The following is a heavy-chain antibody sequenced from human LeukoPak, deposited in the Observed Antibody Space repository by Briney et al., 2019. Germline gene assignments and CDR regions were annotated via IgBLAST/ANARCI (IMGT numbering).Heavy chain of an antibody. D-gene: IGHD2-21*02. CDR1: GGSFSNYC. V-gene: IGHV4-34*01. CDR3: TRGKPETVFDS. J-gene: IGHJ4*02. CDR2: INHSGST. Sequence: SETLSLTCTVYGGSFSNYCWTWLRQPPGKGLEWIGEINHSGSTNYNPSLKSRVTISVDTSKDQFSLKLTSVTAADTAVYYCTRGKPETVFDSWGQGTLVTVSS.